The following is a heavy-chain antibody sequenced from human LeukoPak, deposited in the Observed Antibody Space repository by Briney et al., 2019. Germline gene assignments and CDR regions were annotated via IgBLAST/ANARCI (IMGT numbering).Heavy chain of an antibody. V-gene: IGHV4-34*01. CDR1: GGSFSGYY. Sequence: PSETLSLTCAVYGGSFSGYYWSWNRQPPGKGLEWIGEINHSGSTNYNPSLKSRVTISVDTSKNQFSLKLSSVTAADTAVYYCARGLTRGYYYYYGMDVWGQGTTVTVSS. CDR2: INHSGST. D-gene: IGHD7-27*01. CDR3: ARGLTRGYYYYYGMDV. J-gene: IGHJ6*02.